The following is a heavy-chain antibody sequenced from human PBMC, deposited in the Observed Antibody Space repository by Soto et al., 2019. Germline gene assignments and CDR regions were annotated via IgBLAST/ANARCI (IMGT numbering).Heavy chain of an antibody. CDR1: GGSITSYY. D-gene: IGHD2-15*01. CDR3: ARITPLFPPTFDS. J-gene: IGHJ4*02. CDR2: VHYGGTT. Sequence: SETLSLTCAVSGGSITSYYWSWIRQPPGKGLEWIGYVHYGGTTRYNPSLKSRVTISVDTSKTQFSLTLSSVTAADTAVYYCARITPLFPPTFDSWGQGALVTVSS. V-gene: IGHV4-59*08.